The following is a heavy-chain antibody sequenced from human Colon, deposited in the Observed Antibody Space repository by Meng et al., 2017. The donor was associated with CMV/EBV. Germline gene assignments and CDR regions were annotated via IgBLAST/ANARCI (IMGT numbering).Heavy chain of an antibody. D-gene: IGHD6-19*01. CDR3: AHGRGWLTDY. Sequence: QITLKESGPPLLKPTPPLTLTCTFSWFSRRTPEVGVHWIRQPPGKALEWLALIYWDDDNQFRPSLKNRITITKDTSKNQVVLTMTNMDPVDTATYYCAHGRGWLTDYWGQGTLVTVSS. J-gene: IGHJ4*02. V-gene: IGHV2-5*02. CDR1: WFSRRTPEVG. CDR2: IYWDDDN.